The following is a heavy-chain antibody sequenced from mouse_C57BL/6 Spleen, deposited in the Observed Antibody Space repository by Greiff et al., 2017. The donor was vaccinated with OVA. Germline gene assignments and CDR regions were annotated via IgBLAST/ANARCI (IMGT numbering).Heavy chain of an antibody. J-gene: IGHJ2*01. CDR1: GYTFTDYY. Sequence: VQLQQSGPELVKPGASVKISCKASGYTFTDYYMNWVKQSHGKSLEWIGDINPNNGGTSYNQKFKGKATLTVDKSSSTAYMELRSLTSEDSAVYYCARMSLSFDYWGQGTTLTVSS. V-gene: IGHV1-26*01. CDR2: INPNNGGT. D-gene: IGHD6-1*01. CDR3: ARMSLSFDY.